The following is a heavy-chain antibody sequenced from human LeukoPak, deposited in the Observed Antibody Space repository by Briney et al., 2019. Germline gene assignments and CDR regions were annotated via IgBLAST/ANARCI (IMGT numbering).Heavy chain of an antibody. V-gene: IGHV5-51*01. D-gene: IGHD6-13*01. CDR1: GYRFNSYW. Sequence: GESLKISCKGSGYRFNSYWIGWVRQMPGKGLEWVGVIYGGDSETRYSPSFQGHVTISADKSISTAYLQWSSLKASDTAMYYCARLSEELEAHFDFWGQGTPVTVSS. CDR2: IYGGDSET. CDR3: ARLSEELEAHFDF. J-gene: IGHJ4*02.